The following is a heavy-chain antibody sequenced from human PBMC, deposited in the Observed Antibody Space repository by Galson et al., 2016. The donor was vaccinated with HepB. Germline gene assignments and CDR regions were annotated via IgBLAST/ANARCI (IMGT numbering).Heavy chain of an antibody. V-gene: IGHV3-33*01. CDR1: GSTFSSYG. CDR3: ARDIGGPSMIVVQEDSFDI. D-gene: IGHD3-22*01. Sequence: SLRLSCAASGSTFSSYGMHWVRQAPGKGLEWVAVIWYDGSNEDYADSVKGRFTISRDNSKNTLNLQMNSLRPEDKAIYYCARDIGGPSMIVVQEDSFDIWGRGTMVTVSS. J-gene: IGHJ3*02. CDR2: IWYDGSNE.